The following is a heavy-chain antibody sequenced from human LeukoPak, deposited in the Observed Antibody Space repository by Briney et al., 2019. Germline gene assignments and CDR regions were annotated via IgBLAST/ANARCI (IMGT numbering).Heavy chain of an antibody. Sequence: GGSLRLSCEASGFTFNTYSMNWVRQAPGKGLEWVANINEDGSEKYYADSVEGRFTISRDNAKNSLDLQMNSLRADDTAIYYCARSKIDYWGQGTLVTVSS. J-gene: IGHJ4*02. V-gene: IGHV3-7*01. CDR2: INEDGSEK. D-gene: IGHD4-11*01. CDR1: GFTFNTYS. CDR3: ARSKIDY.